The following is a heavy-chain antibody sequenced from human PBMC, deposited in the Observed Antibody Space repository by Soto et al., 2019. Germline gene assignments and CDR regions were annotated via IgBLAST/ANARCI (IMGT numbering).Heavy chain of an antibody. J-gene: IGHJ5*02. CDR1: GFTFSSYA. V-gene: IGHV3-30*04. CDR2: ISYDGSNK. CDR3: ERFRADERFDP. Sequence: GGSLRLSCAASGFTFSSYAMHWVRQAPGKGLEWVAVISYDGSNKYYADSVKGRFTISRDNSKNTLYLQMNSLRAEDTAVYYCERFRADERFDPWGQGTLVTVSS.